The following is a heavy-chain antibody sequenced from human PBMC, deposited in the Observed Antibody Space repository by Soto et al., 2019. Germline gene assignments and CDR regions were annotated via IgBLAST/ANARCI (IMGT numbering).Heavy chain of an antibody. CDR1: GFTFSSYG. V-gene: IGHV3-30*18. CDR3: AKEPVGPDWYFDL. Sequence: GGSLRLSCAASGFTFSSYGMHWVRQAPGKGLEWVAIISYDGSNTYYADSVKGRFTVSRDNSKNTLYLQMNSLRAEDTAVYNCAKEPVGPDWYFDLWGRGTLVTSPQ. CDR2: ISYDGSNT. J-gene: IGHJ2*01.